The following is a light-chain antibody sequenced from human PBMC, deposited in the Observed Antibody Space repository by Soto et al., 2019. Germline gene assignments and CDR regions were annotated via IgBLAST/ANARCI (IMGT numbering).Light chain of an antibody. Sequence: QSALTQPPSASGTPGQRVTISCSGSSSNIGSNTVNWYQQLPGTAPKLLIYSNNQRPSGVPDRFSGSKSGTSASLAISGLQSEDEADYYCAAWDDSLNGLYVFATGTKVTVL. CDR3: AAWDDSLNGLYV. V-gene: IGLV1-44*01. CDR1: SSNIGSNT. CDR2: SNN. J-gene: IGLJ1*01.